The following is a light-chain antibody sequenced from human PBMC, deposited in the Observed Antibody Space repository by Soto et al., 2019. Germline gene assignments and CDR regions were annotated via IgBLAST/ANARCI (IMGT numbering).Light chain of an antibody. Sequence: QSALTQPPSASGSPGQSVTISCTGTSSDVGGYNYVSWYQQHPGKAPKLMIYEVSKRPSGVPDRFSGSKSGNTASLTVSGLQAEAEADYYCSSYAGSNNWVFGGGTQVTVL. V-gene: IGLV2-8*01. J-gene: IGLJ3*02. CDR1: SSDVGGYNY. CDR3: SSYAGSNNWV. CDR2: EVS.